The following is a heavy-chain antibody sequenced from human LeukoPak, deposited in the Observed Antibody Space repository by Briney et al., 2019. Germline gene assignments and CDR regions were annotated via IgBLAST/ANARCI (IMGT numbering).Heavy chain of an antibody. D-gene: IGHD1-1*01. J-gene: IGHJ4*02. V-gene: IGHV3-53*01. CDR3: VRADNGFDQ. CDR1: GFTVTSSH. Sequence: GGSLRLSCAASGFTVTSSHMSWILQAPGKGLEWVSLIYSGGNIHYADSVKGRFTISRDISRNTLYLLMSSLRVEDTAVYYCVRADNGFDQWGQGALVTVSS. CDR2: IYSGGNI.